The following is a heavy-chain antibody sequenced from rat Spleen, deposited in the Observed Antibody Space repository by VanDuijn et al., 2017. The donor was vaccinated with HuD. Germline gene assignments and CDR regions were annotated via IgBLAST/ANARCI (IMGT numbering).Heavy chain of an antibody. CDR2: ISYECNTA. J-gene: IGHJ2*01. CDR1: GFTFSDYY. V-gene: IGHV5-22*01. Sequence: EVQLVESGGVLVQPGRSMKLSCAASGFTFSDYYMAWVRQAPKKGLEWVASISYECNTAFYGDSMKGRFTISRDNAKSTLYLQISSLRSEDTATYYCARQEDYGGYSRDYFGYWGQGVVVTVSS. CDR3: ARQEDYGGYSRDYFGY. D-gene: IGHD1-11*01.